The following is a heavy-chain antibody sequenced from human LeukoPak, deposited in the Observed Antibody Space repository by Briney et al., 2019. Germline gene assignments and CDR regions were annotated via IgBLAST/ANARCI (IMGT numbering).Heavy chain of an antibody. CDR1: GFTFSSYA. Sequence: GGSLRLSCAASGFTFSSYAMHWVRQAPGKGLEWVAVISYDGSNKYYADSVKGRFTISRDNSKNTLYLQLNSLRAEDTAVYYCARGRNLYYYDSWGYWGQGTLVTVSS. J-gene: IGHJ4*02. D-gene: IGHD3-22*01. CDR3: ARGRNLYYYDSWGY. CDR2: ISYDGSNK. V-gene: IGHV3-30-3*01.